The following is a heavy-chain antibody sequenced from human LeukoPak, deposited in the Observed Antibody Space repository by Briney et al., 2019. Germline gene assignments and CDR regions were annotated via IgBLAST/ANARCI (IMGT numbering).Heavy chain of an antibody. J-gene: IGHJ4*02. V-gene: IGHV3-66*01. CDR3: TRDSANYHFAY. D-gene: IGHD4/OR15-4a*01. Sequence: SGGSLRLSCAASGFTVKDNFMSWVRQAPGKGLEWVSVLYSGGATYYADSVKGRFTISRDNSKNIVFLQMNDLRTEDTAFYYCTRDSANYHFAYWGQGALVTASS. CDR1: GFTVKDNF. CDR2: LYSGGAT.